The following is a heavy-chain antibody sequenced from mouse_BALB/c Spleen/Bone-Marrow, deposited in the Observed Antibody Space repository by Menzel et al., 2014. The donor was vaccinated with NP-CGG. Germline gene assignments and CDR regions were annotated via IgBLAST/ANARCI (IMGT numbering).Heavy chain of an antibody. CDR2: INPSSGYT. CDR3: AYGNYGYAMDY. J-gene: IGHJ4*01. Sequence: VQVVESGAELAKPGASVKMSCKASGYTFTSYWMHWVKQRPGQGLEWIGYINPSSGYTNYNQKFKDKATLTADKSSSTAYMQLSSLTSEDSAVYYCAYGNYGYAMDYWGQGTSVTVSS. D-gene: IGHD2-10*02. CDR1: GYTFTSYW. V-gene: IGHV1-7*01.